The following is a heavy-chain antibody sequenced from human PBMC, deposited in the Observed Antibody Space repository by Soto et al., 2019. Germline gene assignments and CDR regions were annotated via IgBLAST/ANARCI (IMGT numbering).Heavy chain of an antibody. Sequence: GESLKISCKGSGYSFTSYWISWVRQMPGKGLEWMGRIDPSDSYTNYSPSFQGHVTISADKSFSTAYLQWSSLKASDTAMYYCARHPCSSTSCYTPVDWFDPWGQGTLVTVSS. CDR3: ARHPCSSTSCYTPVDWFDP. D-gene: IGHD2-2*02. CDR2: IDPSDSYT. V-gene: IGHV5-10-1*01. J-gene: IGHJ5*02. CDR1: GYSFTSYW.